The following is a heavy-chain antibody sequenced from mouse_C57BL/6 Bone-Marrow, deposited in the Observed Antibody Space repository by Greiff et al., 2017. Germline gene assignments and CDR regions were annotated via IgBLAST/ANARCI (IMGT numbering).Heavy chain of an antibody. J-gene: IGHJ3*01. CDR2: IYPTSGNT. V-gene: IGHV1-81*01. CDR3: AGAPLFAY. CDR1: GYTFTSYG. Sequence: QVQLQQSGAELARPGASVKLSCKASGYTFTSYGISWVKQRTGQGLEWIGEIYPTSGNTYYNEKFKGKATLTADKSSSTAYMELRSLTSEDSAVYFCAGAPLFAYWGQGTLVTVSA.